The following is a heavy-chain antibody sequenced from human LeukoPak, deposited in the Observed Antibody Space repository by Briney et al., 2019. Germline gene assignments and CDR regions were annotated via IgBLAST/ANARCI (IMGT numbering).Heavy chain of an antibody. CDR2: LYTNRRN. Sequence: SETLSLTCSVSGGSISTDYWNWIRQPAGKGLEWIGRLYTNRRNDYNPSLKCRVTISVDKSKNQFSLNLISVTAADTAVYYCARDSGVATSLDRWGQGILVTVSS. CDR1: GGSISTDY. V-gene: IGHV4-4*07. CDR3: ARDSGVATSLDR. J-gene: IGHJ5*02. D-gene: IGHD5-12*01.